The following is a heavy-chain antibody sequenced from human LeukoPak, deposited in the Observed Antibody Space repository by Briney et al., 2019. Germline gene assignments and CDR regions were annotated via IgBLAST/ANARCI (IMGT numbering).Heavy chain of an antibody. J-gene: IGHJ4*02. V-gene: IGHV4-59*08. CDR3: ARHEYSYGAYFFDY. CDR1: GGSLRCYY. Sequence: SETLSLTCSLCGGSLRCYYWSWLRQPPGKGLEWIGYIYYSGSTNYNPSLKSRVTISVDTSKNQFSLKLSSVTAADTAVYYCARHEYSYGAYFFDYWGQGTLVTVSS. CDR2: IYYSGST. D-gene: IGHD5-18*01.